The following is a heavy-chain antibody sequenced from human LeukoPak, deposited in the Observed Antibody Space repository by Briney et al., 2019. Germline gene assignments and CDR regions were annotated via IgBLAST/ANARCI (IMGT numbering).Heavy chain of an antibody. V-gene: IGHV1-46*01. CDR2: INPSDGST. D-gene: IGHD6-19*01. Sequence: GASVKVSCKASGYTFTNYYMHWVRQAPGQGLEWMGIINPSDGSTSYAQKFQGRVTVTRDTSTRTVYMELSSLTPEDTAVYYCARGHSSGWLNFDYWGQGTLVTVSS. J-gene: IGHJ4*02. CDR1: GYTFTNYY. CDR3: ARGHSSGWLNFDY.